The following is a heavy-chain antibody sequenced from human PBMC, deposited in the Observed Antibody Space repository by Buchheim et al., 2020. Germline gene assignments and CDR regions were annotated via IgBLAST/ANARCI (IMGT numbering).Heavy chain of an antibody. CDR2: INPSGGGT. V-gene: IGHV1-46*01. Sequence: QVQLVQSGAEVKKPGASVKVSCKASGYTFTSYYMHWVRQAPGQGLEWMGIINPSGGGTSYAQKFQGRVTMTRDTSTSTGYMELSSLRSEDTAVYYCARATLPDDYYYGMDVWGQGTT. J-gene: IGHJ6*02. CDR1: GYTFTSYY. CDR3: ARATLPDDYYYGMDV. D-gene: IGHD2-21*02.